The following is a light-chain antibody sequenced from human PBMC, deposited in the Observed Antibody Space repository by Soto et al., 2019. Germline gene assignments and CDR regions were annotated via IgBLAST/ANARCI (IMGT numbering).Light chain of an antibody. J-gene: IGKJ2*01. CDR2: GAS. Sequence: EIVLTQSPGTLSLSPGERATLSCRASQSVSSSYLAWYQQKPGQAPRLLIYGASSRATGIPDRFSGSGSGTDFTLTISILELEDFAVYYCQQYGSSPTFGQGTKLEIK. CDR1: QSVSSSY. CDR3: QQYGSSPT. V-gene: IGKV3-20*01.